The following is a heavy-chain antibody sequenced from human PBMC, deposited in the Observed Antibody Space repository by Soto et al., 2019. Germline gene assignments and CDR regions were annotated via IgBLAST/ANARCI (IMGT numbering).Heavy chain of an antibody. CDR2: IYHSGST. CDR1: GASISSNNW. Sequence: QVQLQESGPGLVKPSGTLSLPCAVSGASISSNNWWRWVRQPPGKGLEWVGEIYHSGSTNYHLSRKSRVTIAIDKAKNQCSPKLSSVTAADTAVYYCARSTGTEDYWGQGTLVTVSS. V-gene: IGHV4-4*02. J-gene: IGHJ4*02. D-gene: IGHD4-17*01. CDR3: ARSTGTEDY.